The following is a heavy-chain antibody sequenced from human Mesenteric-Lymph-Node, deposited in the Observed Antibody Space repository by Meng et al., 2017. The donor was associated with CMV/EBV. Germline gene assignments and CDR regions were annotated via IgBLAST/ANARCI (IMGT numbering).Heavy chain of an antibody. CDR1: GITFTDYV. J-gene: IGHJ4*02. CDR3: ARALAVGAITPGY. D-gene: IGHD1-26*01. Sequence: CKASGITFTDYVRNWVRQAPGQCLEWMGWINTGNGNTKYAQEFQGRGTISRDTSARTAYMELSSLRSEDTAVYYCARALAVGAITPGYWGQGTLVTVSS. V-gene: IGHV1-3*04. CDR2: INTGNGNT.